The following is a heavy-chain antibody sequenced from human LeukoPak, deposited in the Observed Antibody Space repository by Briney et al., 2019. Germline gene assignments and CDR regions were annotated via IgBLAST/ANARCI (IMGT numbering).Heavy chain of an antibody. V-gene: IGHV3-23*01. CDR2: ISGSGGST. J-gene: IGHJ4*02. Sequence: GGSLRLSCAASGFTFSSYAMSWVRQAPGKGLEWVSAISGSGGSTYYADSVKGRFTISRDNSKNTLYLQMNSLSAEDTAVYYCAKDSAVVVISDYWGQGTLVTVSS. CDR3: AKDSAVVVISDY. D-gene: IGHD2-21*01. CDR1: GFTFSSYA.